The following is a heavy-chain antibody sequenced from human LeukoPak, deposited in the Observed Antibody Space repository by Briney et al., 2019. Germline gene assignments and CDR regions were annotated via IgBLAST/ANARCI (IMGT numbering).Heavy chain of an antibody. CDR1: GYTFTGYY. V-gene: IGHV1-2*02. CDR2: INPNSGGT. Sequence: GASVKVSCKASGYTFTGYYMHWVRQAPGQGLEWMGWINPNSGGTNHAQKFQGRVTMTRDTTISTAYMELSRLRSDDTAVYYCARIYDSSGYYSLGYWGQGTLVTVSS. D-gene: IGHD3-22*01. CDR3: ARIYDSSGYYSLGY. J-gene: IGHJ4*02.